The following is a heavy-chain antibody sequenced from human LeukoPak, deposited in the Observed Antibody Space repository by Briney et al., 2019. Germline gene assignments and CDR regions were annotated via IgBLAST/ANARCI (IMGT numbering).Heavy chain of an antibody. J-gene: IGHJ6*02. Sequence: KTSETLSLTCAVYGGSFSGYYWSWIRQPPGKGLEWIGYIYYSGSTYYNPSLKSRVTISVDTSKNQFSLKLSSVTAADTAVYYCARDQSGYYTGHYYYGMDVWGQGTTVTVSS. CDR1: GGSFSGYY. CDR2: IYYSGST. CDR3: ARDQSGYYTGHYYYGMDV. D-gene: IGHD3-3*01. V-gene: IGHV4-34*09.